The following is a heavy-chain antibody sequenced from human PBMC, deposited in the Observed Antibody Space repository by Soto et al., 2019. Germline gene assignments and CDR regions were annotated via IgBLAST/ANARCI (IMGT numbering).Heavy chain of an antibody. Sequence: ASVKVSGKASGYTVTSYAMHWVRQAPGQRLEWMGWINAGNGNTKYSQKLQGRVTITRDTSASTAYMELSSLRSEDTAVYYCARSTTIFGVVIMRPYYYGMDVWGQGTTVTVSS. CDR2: INAGNGNT. J-gene: IGHJ6*02. CDR1: GYTVTSYA. CDR3: ARSTTIFGVVIMRPYYYGMDV. V-gene: IGHV1-3*01. D-gene: IGHD3-3*01.